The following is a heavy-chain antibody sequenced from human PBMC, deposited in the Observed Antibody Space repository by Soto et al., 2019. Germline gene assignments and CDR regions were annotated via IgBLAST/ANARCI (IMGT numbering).Heavy chain of an antibody. V-gene: IGHV3-7*01. Sequence: GGSLRLSCAASGFSFSTYWMSWVRLAPGTGLEWVATIKQGAIDYYHADSVKGRFAISRDNAENSLYLQMTSLRPDDTAVYYCVRGCDRSHCPYYIDVWGTGTTVTVSS. CDR1: GFSFSTYW. J-gene: IGHJ6*03. D-gene: IGHD3-22*01. CDR2: IKQGAIDY. CDR3: VRGCDRSHCPYYIDV.